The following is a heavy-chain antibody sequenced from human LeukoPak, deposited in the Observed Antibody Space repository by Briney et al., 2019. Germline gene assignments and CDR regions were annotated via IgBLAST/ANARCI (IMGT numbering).Heavy chain of an antibody. J-gene: IGHJ4*02. V-gene: IGHV1-2*02. Sequence: ASVKVSCKASGYTFTGYYMHWVRQAPGQGLEWMGWINPNSGGTNYAQKFQGRVTMTRDTSISTAYMELSSLRSEDTAVYYCALFADGGNRIDYWGQGTLVTVSS. D-gene: IGHD4-23*01. CDR2: INPNSGGT. CDR3: ALFADGGNRIDY. CDR1: GYTFTGYY.